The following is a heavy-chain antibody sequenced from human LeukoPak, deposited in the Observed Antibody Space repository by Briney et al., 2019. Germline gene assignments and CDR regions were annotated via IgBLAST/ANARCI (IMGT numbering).Heavy chain of an antibody. CDR2: IGYDERNQ. V-gene: IGHV3-30*02. Sequence: GGSLRLSCAASGFTFSRYGMHWVRQAPGNGLEWVTFIGYDERNQHYADSVKGRFTISRDNSKNTLFLLMDSLRAEDTAVYYCAKLACSGGSCYLGEVAHWGQGTLVTVSS. CDR3: AKLACSGGSCYLGEVAH. CDR1: GFTFSRYG. J-gene: IGHJ4*02. D-gene: IGHD2-15*01.